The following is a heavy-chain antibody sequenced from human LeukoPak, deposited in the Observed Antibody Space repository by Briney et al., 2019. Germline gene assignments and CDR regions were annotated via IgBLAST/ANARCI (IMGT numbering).Heavy chain of an antibody. Sequence: PGGSLRLSCAASGFTFKNYAMTWVRQAPGKGLQWVSAISGRDDSTYYADSVKGRFTISRDISKNTLYLQMNSLRAEDTAVYYCARDVEMATISFYYYYYAMDVWGQGTTVTVSS. J-gene: IGHJ6*02. CDR3: ARDVEMATISFYYYYYAMDV. CDR2: ISGRDDST. CDR1: GFTFKNYA. V-gene: IGHV3-23*01. D-gene: IGHD5-24*01.